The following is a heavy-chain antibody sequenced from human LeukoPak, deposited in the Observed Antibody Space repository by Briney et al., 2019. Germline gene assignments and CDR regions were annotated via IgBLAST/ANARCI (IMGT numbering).Heavy chain of an antibody. D-gene: IGHD2-21*02. CDR2: ISGSGGST. Sequence: GGSLRLSCAASGFTFRSYAMSWVRQAPGKGLEWVSAISGSGGSTYYADSVKGRFTISRDNAKNSLYLQMNSLRDEDTAVYYCAKSDTYRFDYWGQGTLVTVSS. CDR1: GFTFRSYA. CDR3: AKSDTYRFDY. J-gene: IGHJ4*02. V-gene: IGHV3-23*01.